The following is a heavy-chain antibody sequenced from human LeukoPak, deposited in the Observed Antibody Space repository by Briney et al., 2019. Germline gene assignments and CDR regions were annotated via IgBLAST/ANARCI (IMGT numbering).Heavy chain of an antibody. CDR3: ARVITMVRGAKVYWFDP. Sequence: SETLSLTCTVSGGSISSYYWSWIRQPAGKGLEWIGRIYTSGSTNYNPSLKSRVTMSVDTSKNQFSLKLSSVTAADTAVYYCARVITMVRGAKVYWFDPWGQGTLVTVSS. J-gene: IGHJ5*02. V-gene: IGHV4-4*07. CDR1: GGSISSYY. CDR2: IYTSGST. D-gene: IGHD3-10*01.